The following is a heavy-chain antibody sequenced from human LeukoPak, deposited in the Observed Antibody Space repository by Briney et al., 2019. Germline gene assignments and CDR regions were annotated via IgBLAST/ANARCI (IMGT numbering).Heavy chain of an antibody. Sequence: GASVKVSCKASGGTFISYAISWVRQAPEQGLEWMGGIIPIFGTANYAQKFQGRVTITADESTSTAYMELSSLRSEDTAVYYCARQPYTFDGYEVTFDNWGHGTQVTVSS. CDR1: GGTFISYA. CDR3: ARQPYTFDGYEVTFDN. CDR2: IIPIFGTA. D-gene: IGHD5-18*01. J-gene: IGHJ4*01. V-gene: IGHV1-69*13.